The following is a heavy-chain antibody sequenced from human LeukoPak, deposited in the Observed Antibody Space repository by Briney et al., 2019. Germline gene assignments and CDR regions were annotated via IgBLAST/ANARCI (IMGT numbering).Heavy chain of an antibody. Sequence: GGSLRLSCAASGFTVSSNYMSWVRQAPGKGLEWVSVIYSGGSTYYADSVKGRFTISRDNSKNTLYLQMDSLRAEDTAVYYCAKVLGYCSSTSCYSGAAYYYYGMDVWGQGTTVTVSS. D-gene: IGHD2-2*02. CDR1: GFTVSSNY. J-gene: IGHJ6*02. CDR2: IYSGGST. V-gene: IGHV3-66*01. CDR3: AKVLGYCSSTSCYSGAAYYYYGMDV.